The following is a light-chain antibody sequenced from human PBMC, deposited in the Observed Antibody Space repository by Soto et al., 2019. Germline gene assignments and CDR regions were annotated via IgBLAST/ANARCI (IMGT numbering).Light chain of an antibody. V-gene: IGKV1-5*03. CDR2: KAS. CDR1: QSISIW. Sequence: DIHITQSLSTLSSSVGYRLTITCQASQSISIWLAWYQKKPGKAPKLLIYKASSLESRVPSRLSGSGYGTEFNINISSMQPDDFATYYYKQYNSYSVGQGTKVEVK. J-gene: IGKJ1*01. CDR3: KQYNSYS.